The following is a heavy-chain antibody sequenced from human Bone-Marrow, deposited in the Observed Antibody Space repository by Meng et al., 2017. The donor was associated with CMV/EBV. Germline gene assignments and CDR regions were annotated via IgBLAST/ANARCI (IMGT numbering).Heavy chain of an antibody. CDR3: VKGGWLDD. CDR1: GFTVSSNY. D-gene: IGHD2-15*01. J-gene: IGHJ4*02. Sequence: GESLKISCAASGFTVSSNYMSWVRQAPGKGLEWVSVITGRDDSPYYADSVKGRFTISRDKSRNTLFLQMNSLRVEDTALYYCVKGGWLDDWGQGTLVTVSS. V-gene: IGHV3-23*01. CDR2: ITGRDDSP.